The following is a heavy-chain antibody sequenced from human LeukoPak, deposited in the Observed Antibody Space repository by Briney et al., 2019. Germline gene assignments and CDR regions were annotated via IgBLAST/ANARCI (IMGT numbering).Heavy chain of an antibody. V-gene: IGHV3-21*01. Sequence: GGSLRLSCAASGFTFSSYSMNWVRQAPGKGLEWVSSISSSSSYIYYADSVKGRFTISRDKAKNSLYLQMNSLRAEDTAVYYCARDNRVLISSSTNFDYWGQGTLVTVSS. CDR3: ARDNRVLISSSTNFDY. CDR1: GFTFSSYS. CDR2: ISSSSSYI. D-gene: IGHD6-6*01. J-gene: IGHJ4*02.